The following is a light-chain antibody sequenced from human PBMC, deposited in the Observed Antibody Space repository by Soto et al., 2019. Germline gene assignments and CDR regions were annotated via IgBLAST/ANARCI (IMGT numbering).Light chain of an antibody. CDR2: EGS. Sequence: QSVLTQPACVSLSPGQSITISCTGTSSDVGSYNLVSWYQQHPGKAPKLMIYEGSKRPSGVSNRFSGSKSGNTASLTISGLQAEDEADYYCCSYAGSSYVFGTGTKVTVL. V-gene: IGLV2-23*01. J-gene: IGLJ1*01. CDR1: SSDVGSYNL. CDR3: CSYAGSSYV.